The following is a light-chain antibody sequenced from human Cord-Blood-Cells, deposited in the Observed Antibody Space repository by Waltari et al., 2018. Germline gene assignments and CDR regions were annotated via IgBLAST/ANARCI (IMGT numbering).Light chain of an antibody. V-gene: IGLV2-14*01. Sequence: QSALTQPASVSGSPGQSITISCPGTSSDGGGYNYVSWYQQHPGKAPKLMIYDVSKRPSGVSNRFSGSKSGNTASLTISGLQAEDEADYYCSSYTSSSTVFGGGTQLTVL. CDR1: SSDGGGYNY. CDR3: SSYTSSSTV. CDR2: DVS. J-gene: IGLJ7*01.